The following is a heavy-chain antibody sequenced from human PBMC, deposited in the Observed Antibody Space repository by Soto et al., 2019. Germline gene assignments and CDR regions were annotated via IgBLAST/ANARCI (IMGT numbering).Heavy chain of an antibody. CDR1: GYTLTSYA. D-gene: IGHD1-26*01. J-gene: IGHJ3*02. CDR3: ARDNRWDYAFDI. CDR2: INAGNGNT. Sequence: SVKVACGASGYTLTSYAMHWVRQAPGQRLEWMGWINAGNGNTKYSQKFQGRVTITRDTSASTAYMELSSLRSEDTAVYYCARDNRWDYAFDIWGQGTMVTVSS. V-gene: IGHV1-3*01.